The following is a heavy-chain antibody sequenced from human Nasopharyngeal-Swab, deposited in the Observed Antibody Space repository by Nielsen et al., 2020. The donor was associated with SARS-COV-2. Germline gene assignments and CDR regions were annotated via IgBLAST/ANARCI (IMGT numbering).Heavy chain of an antibody. V-gene: IGHV4-39*01. CDR2: IYYSGST. CDR1: GGSISSGSYY. CDR3: ARLHLFVSGGMDV. Sequence: GSLRLSCTVSGGSISSGSYYWGWIRQPPGKGLEWIGSIYYSGSTYYNPSLKSRVTISVDTSKNQFSLKLSSVTAADTAVYYCARLHLFVSGGMDVWGQGTTVTVSS. D-gene: IGHD2-21*01. J-gene: IGHJ6*02.